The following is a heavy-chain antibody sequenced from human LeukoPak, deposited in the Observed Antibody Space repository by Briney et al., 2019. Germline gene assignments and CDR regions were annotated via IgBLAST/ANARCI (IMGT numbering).Heavy chain of an antibody. CDR3: ARRDMATNTPFDY. V-gene: IGHV5-51*01. J-gene: IGHJ4*02. Sequence: PRESLKISCKGSGYTFTKYWIGWVRHTPGKGLECMGIIYPGDSDTRYSPSFQGQVTISADKSISTAYLQWSSLKASDTAMYYCARRDMATNTPFDYWGQGTLVTVSS. D-gene: IGHD5-24*01. CDR1: GYTFTKYW. CDR2: IYPGDSDT.